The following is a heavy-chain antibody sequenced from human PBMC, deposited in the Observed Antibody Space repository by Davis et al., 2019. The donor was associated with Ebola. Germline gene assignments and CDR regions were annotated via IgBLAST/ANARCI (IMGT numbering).Heavy chain of an antibody. Sequence: MPSETLSLTCTVSGGSISSSSHYWGWIRQPPGKGLEWIGNIYYSGSTYYNPSLKSRVAISVDTSKNQFSLKVRSVIAADTAMYYCARGHYDSSGRYYFDYWGHGALVTVSS. CDR2: IYYSGST. CDR3: ARGHYDSSGRYYFDY. D-gene: IGHD3-22*01. CDR1: GGSISSSSHY. V-gene: IGHV4-39*07. J-gene: IGHJ4*01.